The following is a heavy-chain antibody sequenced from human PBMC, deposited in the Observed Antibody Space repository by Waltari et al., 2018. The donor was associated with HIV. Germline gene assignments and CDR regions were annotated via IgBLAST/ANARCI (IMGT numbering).Heavy chain of an antibody. J-gene: IGHJ4*02. Sequence: EVQLVESGGGLVKPGGSLRFSCAASGFTFPNSWMSWVREAPGKGLEWVGRIKNIADGGTTECGAPVKGRFTISRDDSQNTVFLQMNSLKTEDTAVYFCVTGLLYKRYWGQGTLVTVSS. CDR3: VTGLLYKRY. CDR2: IKNIADGGTT. D-gene: IGHD1-1*01. V-gene: IGHV3-15*01. CDR1: GFTFPNSW.